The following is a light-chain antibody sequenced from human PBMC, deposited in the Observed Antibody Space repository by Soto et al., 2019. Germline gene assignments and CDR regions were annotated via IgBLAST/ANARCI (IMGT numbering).Light chain of an antibody. CDR1: QSVSNN. V-gene: IGKV3-15*01. J-gene: IGKJ5*01. CDR3: QQYDNWPPFT. Sequence: EIVLTQSPGTLSLSPGERATLSCRASQSVSNNYLAWYQQKPGQAPRLLIYGASTRATGTPARFSGSGSGTQFTLTINSLQSDDFAVYYCQQYDNWPPFTFGQGTRLEIK. CDR2: GAS.